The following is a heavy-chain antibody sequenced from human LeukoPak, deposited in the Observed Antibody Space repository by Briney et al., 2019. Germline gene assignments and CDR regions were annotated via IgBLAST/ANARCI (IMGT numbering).Heavy chain of an antibody. Sequence: GGSLRLSCAASEFTFSSYSMNWVRQAPGKGLEWVAVISYDGSNKYYADSVKGRFTISRDNSKNTLYLQMNSLRAEDTAVYYCARDLYSGYASTRLLDYWGQGTLVTVSS. J-gene: IGHJ4*02. CDR2: ISYDGSNK. CDR3: ARDLYSGYASTRLLDY. V-gene: IGHV3-30*03. D-gene: IGHD5-12*01. CDR1: EFTFSSYS.